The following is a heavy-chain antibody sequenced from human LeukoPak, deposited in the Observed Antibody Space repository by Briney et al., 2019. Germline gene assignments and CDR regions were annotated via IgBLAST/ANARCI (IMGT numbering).Heavy chain of an antibody. CDR3: ATGVFCATTTCPGYQHFYYFMDV. CDR1: GFTLADLS. J-gene: IGHJ6*03. Sequence: ASVTVSFKGSGFTLADLSMHWVRQGPGKGLEWVGGFDRKNGDTIYAQRFRGRVTLTEDTSTGTAYMDLSSLSADDTAVYYCATGVFCATTTCPGYQHFYYFMDVWGKGTTVTVSS. D-gene: IGHD2-2*01. CDR2: FDRKNGDT. V-gene: IGHV1-24*01.